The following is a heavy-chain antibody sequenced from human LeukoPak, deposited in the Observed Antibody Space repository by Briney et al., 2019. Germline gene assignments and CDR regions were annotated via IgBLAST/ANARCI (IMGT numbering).Heavy chain of an antibody. CDR1: GFTFSDSA. D-gene: IGHD3-22*01. CDR2: IRSKANNYAT. Sequence: GGSLKLSCAASGFTFSDSAMHWVRQASGKGLEWVGRIRSKANNYATAYVASVKGRFTISRDDSKNMAYLQMNSLKTEDTAVYYCSRLLESSVYPSAFDIWGQGTMVTVSS. CDR3: SRLLESSVYPSAFDI. V-gene: IGHV3-73*01. J-gene: IGHJ3*02.